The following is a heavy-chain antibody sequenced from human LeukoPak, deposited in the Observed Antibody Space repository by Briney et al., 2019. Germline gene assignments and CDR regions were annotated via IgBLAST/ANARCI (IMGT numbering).Heavy chain of an antibody. V-gene: IGHV4-59*08. D-gene: IGHD5-18*01. CDR3: ARRNLQRGYEIFDY. Sequence: PSETLSLTCTVSGGSISSYYWSWIRQPPGKGLEWIGYIYYSGSTNYNPPLKSRVTISVDTSKNQFSLKLSSVTAADTAVYYCARRNLQRGYEIFDYWGQGTLVTVSS. CDR1: GGSISSYY. J-gene: IGHJ4*02. CDR2: IYYSGST.